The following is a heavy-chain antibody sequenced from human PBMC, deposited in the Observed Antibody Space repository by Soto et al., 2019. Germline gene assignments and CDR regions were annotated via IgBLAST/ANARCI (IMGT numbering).Heavy chain of an antibody. CDR2: IIPIFDTA. J-gene: IGHJ6*02. V-gene: IGHV1-69*12. D-gene: IGHD5-12*01. Sequence: QVQLVQSGAEVKKPGSSVRVSCKASGGTFSSYAISWVRQAPGQGLEWMGGIIPIFDTADYAQKFQGRVTIPADESTSTAYMGLSSLRSEDTAVYYCATHPMATITYYSGMDVWGQGTTVTVSS. CDR3: ATHPMATITYYSGMDV. CDR1: GGTFSSYA.